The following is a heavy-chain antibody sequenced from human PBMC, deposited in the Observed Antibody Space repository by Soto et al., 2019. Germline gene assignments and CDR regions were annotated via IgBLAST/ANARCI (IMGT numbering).Heavy chain of an antibody. Sequence: PGGSLRLSCAASGFTVSSNYMSWVRQAPGKGLEWVSVIYSGGSTYYADSVKGRFTISRDNSKNTLYLQMNSLRAEDTAVYYCARDRASSSWFSDDWGQGTLVTVSS. CDR2: IYSGGST. J-gene: IGHJ4*02. D-gene: IGHD6-13*01. V-gene: IGHV3-66*01. CDR1: GFTVSSNY. CDR3: ARDRASSSWFSDD.